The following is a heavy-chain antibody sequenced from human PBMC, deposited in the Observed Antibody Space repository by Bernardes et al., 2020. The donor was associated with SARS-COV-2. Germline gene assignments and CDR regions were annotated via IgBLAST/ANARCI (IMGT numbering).Heavy chain of an antibody. V-gene: IGHV1-45*02. CDR2: ITPFNGNT. D-gene: IGHD2-8*01. CDR1: GYAFTYRF. Sequence: SVKVSCQASGYAFTYRFLHWVRQAPGQAPEWMGCITPFNGNTNYAQKFQDRVTITRDRSTSTAYMELSSLRSEDTAMYYCATGFCPNGLCRDNYGMDVWGQGTTVT. J-gene: IGHJ6*02. CDR3: ATGFCPNGLCRDNYGMDV.